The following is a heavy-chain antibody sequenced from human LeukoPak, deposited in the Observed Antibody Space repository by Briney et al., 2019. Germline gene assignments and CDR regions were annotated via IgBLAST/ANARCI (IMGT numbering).Heavy chain of an antibody. D-gene: IGHD3-22*01. CDR3: ASYDSSGYEHPY. CDR1: GFTFDDYG. CDR2: INWNGGST. J-gene: IGHJ4*02. V-gene: IGHV3-20*04. Sequence: GGSLRLSCAASGFTFDDYGMSWVRQASGKGLEWVSGINWNGGSTGYADSVKGRFTISRDNAKNSLYLQMNSLRAEDTALYYCASYDSSGYEHPYWGQETLVTVSS.